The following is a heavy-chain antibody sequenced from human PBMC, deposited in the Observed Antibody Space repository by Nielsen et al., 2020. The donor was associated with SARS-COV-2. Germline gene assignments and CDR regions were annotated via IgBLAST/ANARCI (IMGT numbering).Heavy chain of an antibody. CDR2: ISWNSGSI. D-gene: IGHD5-12*01. Sequence: GGSLRLSCAASGFTFDDYAMHWVRQAPGKGLEWVSGISWNSGSIGYADSVKGRFTISRDNAKNSLYLQMNSLRAEDTAVYYCAREDSGYFPLGGDYWGQGTLVTVSS. CDR1: GFTFDDYA. J-gene: IGHJ4*02. CDR3: AREDSGYFPLGGDY. V-gene: IGHV3-9*01.